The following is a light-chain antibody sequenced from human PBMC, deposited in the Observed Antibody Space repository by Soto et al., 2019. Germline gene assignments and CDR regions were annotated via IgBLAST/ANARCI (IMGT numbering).Light chain of an antibody. CDR2: DVN. J-gene: IGLJ1*01. V-gene: IGLV2-11*01. CDR1: SSDVGGYNY. Sequence: QSALTQPRSVSGSPGQSVTISCTGTSSDVGGYNYVSWYQQHPGKAPKVMIYDVNQRPSGVPDRFSGSKSGNTASLTISGLQAEDEADYFCCSYAGDYTYVFGTGTKVTVL. CDR3: CSYAGDYTYV.